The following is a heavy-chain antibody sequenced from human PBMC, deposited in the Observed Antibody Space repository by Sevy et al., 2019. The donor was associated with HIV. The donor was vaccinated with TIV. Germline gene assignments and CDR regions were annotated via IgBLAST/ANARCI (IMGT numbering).Heavy chain of an antibody. CDR3: VRAIAADGSF. CDR2: IKQDGSVR. CDR1: GFSLNSYW. Sequence: GGSLRLSCAASGFSLNSYWMSWVRQAPGKGLEWVANIKQDGSVRYYVDSVKGRFTISRDNARNLLYLQMDSLRAEDTALYYCVRAIAADGSFWGQGTLVTVSS. D-gene: IGHD6-13*01. J-gene: IGHJ4*02. V-gene: IGHV3-7*01.